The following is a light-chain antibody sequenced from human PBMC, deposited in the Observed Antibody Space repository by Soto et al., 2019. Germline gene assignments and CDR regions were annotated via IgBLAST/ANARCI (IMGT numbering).Light chain of an antibody. CDR1: SSDVGGHNS. CDR3: SSFTSSVTYV. CDR2: DVS. V-gene: IGLV2-14*01. J-gene: IGLJ1*01. Sequence: QSVLTQPASVSGSPGQSITISCTGTSSDVGGHNSVSWYRQDPGKAPKLMIYDVSNRPSGVSDRFSGSKSGNTASLTISGLPIEDEADYYRSSFTSSVTYVLGTRTKVTVL.